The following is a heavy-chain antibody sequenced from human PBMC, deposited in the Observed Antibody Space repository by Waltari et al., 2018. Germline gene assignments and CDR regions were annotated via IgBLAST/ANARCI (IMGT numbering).Heavy chain of an antibody. CDR2: INAGNGNT. Sequence: QVQLVQSGAEVKKPGASVKVSCKASGYTFTSYAMHWVRQAPGQRLEWMGWINAGNGNTKYSQKFQGRVTITRDTSASTAYMELSSLRSEDTAVYYCARGAQASSWYLDYWGQGTLVSVSS. CDR1: GYTFTSYA. J-gene: IGHJ4*02. CDR3: ARGAQASSWYLDY. V-gene: IGHV1-3*01. D-gene: IGHD6-13*01.